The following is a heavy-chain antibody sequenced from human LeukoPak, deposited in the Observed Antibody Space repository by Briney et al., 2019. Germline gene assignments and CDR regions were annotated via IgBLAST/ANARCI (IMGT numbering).Heavy chain of an antibody. Sequence: GESLKISCKGSGYSFTSNWIGWVRQMPGKGLEWMGIIYPGDSDIRYSPSLQGQVTISADKSISTTYLQWSSLKASDSGMYYCARHGYGDDWGQGTLVTVSS. D-gene: IGHD3-22*01. J-gene: IGHJ4*02. CDR2: IYPGDSDI. V-gene: IGHV5-51*01. CDR3: ARHGYGDD. CDR1: GYSFTSNW.